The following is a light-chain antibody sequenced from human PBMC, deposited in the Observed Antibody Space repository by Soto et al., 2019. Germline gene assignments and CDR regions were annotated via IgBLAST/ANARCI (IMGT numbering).Light chain of an antibody. Sequence: QSALTQPASVSGSPGQSITISCTGTSSDVGGYNYVSWYQQRPGKAPKLMIYDVSNRPSGVSNRFSGSKSGNTASLTISGLQAEDEADYYCSSYTSSSVVFGGGTKVTVL. V-gene: IGLV2-14*01. CDR3: SSYTSSSVV. CDR2: DVS. CDR1: SSDVGGYNY. J-gene: IGLJ2*01.